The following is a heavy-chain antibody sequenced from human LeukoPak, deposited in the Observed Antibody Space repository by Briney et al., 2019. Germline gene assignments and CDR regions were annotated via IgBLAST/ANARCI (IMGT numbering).Heavy chain of an antibody. CDR2: IYDTGST. J-gene: IGHJ4*02. V-gene: IGHV4-59*08. CDR3: ARGGSTSWYGY. Sequence: KPSETLSLTCTVSGGFISRYYWSWIRQPPGKGLEWIGYIYDTGSTNYNPSLKSRVTISIDTSQNQLSLKLSSVTAADTAVYYCARGGSTSWYGYWGQGTLVTVSS. CDR1: GGFISRYY. D-gene: IGHD6-13*01.